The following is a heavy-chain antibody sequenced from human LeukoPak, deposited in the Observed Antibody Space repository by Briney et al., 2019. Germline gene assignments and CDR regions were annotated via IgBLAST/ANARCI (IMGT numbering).Heavy chain of an antibody. CDR1: GYTFTGYY. Sequence: ASVKVSCKASGYTFTGYYMHSVRQAPGQGLEWMGWINPNSGGTNYAQKFQGRVTMTRDTSISTAYMELSRLRSDDTAVYYCARDLGYPVPASLPDYWGQGTLVTVSS. J-gene: IGHJ4*02. D-gene: IGHD2-2*01. CDR2: INPNSGGT. V-gene: IGHV1-2*02. CDR3: ARDLGYPVPASLPDY.